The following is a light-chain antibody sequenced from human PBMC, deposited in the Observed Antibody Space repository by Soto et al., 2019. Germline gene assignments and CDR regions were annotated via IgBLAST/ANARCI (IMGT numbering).Light chain of an antibody. CDR3: QQGNIFPFT. J-gene: IGKJ3*01. V-gene: IGKV1-12*01. CDR1: QDINTW. CDR2: AAS. Sequence: DSQMTQSPSSISASVGDRVTITCTASQDINTWLAWYQQRPGKAPKLLISAASSLQSGVPSRYSGSGSGTDFTLTISSLQPEDSATYYCQQGNIFPFTFRAGTKVDI.